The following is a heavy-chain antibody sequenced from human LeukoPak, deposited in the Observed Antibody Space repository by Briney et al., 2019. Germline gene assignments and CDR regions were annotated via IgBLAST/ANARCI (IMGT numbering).Heavy chain of an antibody. Sequence: GGSLRLSCTASGFTFGDYAMSWVRQAPGKGLEWVGFIRGKAYGGTTEYAASVKGRFTISRDDSKSIAYLQMNSLKTEDTAVYYCTRAEGYCSSTSCYLFSYYFDYWGQGTLVTVSS. CDR1: GFTFGDYA. CDR2: IRGKAYGGTT. D-gene: IGHD2-2*01. V-gene: IGHV3-49*04. CDR3: TRAEGYCSSTSCYLFSYYFDY. J-gene: IGHJ4*02.